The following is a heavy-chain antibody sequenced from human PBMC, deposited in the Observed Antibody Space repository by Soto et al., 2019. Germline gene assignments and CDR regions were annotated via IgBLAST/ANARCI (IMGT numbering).Heavy chain of an antibody. D-gene: IGHD6-19*01. Sequence: QDQLVQSGAEVKKPGASVTVSCKASGYSFTNYGVTWVRQAPGQGLERMGWISAFHGNTHHAQNLQGRVTMTTDASTSTAYMELRSLRSDDTAVYYCARDRGVAPPVAGNTHYYYYMDVWGKGTTVTVSS. J-gene: IGHJ6*03. CDR2: ISAFHGNT. CDR3: ARDRGVAPPVAGNTHYYYYMDV. V-gene: IGHV1-18*01. CDR1: GYSFTNYG.